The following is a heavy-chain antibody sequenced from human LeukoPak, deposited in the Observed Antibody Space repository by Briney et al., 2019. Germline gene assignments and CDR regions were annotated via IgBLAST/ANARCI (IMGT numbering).Heavy chain of an antibody. CDR1: GFTFSSYG. Sequence: GGSLRLSCAASGFTFSSYGMSWVRQAPGKGLEWVSAISGNGGRTDYADSVKGRFTISRDNSKNTLYLQMNSLRAEDTAIYYCAKDPSRGYSYDFWGRGNVLRVSS. J-gene: IGHJ4*02. D-gene: IGHD5-18*01. CDR2: ISGNGGRT. CDR3: AKDPSRGYSYDF. V-gene: IGHV3-23*01.